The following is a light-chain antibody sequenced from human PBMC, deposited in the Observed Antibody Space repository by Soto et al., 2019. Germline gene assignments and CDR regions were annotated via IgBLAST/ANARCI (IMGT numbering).Light chain of an antibody. CDR1: QGISSG. CDR3: QQLDSYPLT. Sequence: IQMTQSPSSLSASVGDRVTITCRASQGISSGLAWYQQKPGKAPNLLIYAASTLQSGVPSRFSGSGSGTDFTLTISSLQPEDFATYYCQQLDSYPLTFGGGTKVDIK. CDR2: AAS. J-gene: IGKJ4*01. V-gene: IGKV1-9*01.